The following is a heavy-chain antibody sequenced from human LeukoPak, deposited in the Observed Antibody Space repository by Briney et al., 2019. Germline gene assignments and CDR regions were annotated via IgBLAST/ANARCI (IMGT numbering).Heavy chain of an antibody. CDR3: ARSGYSGYDYLGYYYYGMDV. Sequence: SGPVLVKPTETLTLTCTVSGFSLSNARMGVSWIRQPPGKALEWLAHIFSNDEKSYSTSLKSRLTIPKDTSKSQVVLTMTNVDPVDTATYYCARSGYSGYDYLGYYYYGMDVWGQGTTVTVSS. CDR2: IFSNDEK. CDR1: GFSLSNARMG. V-gene: IGHV2-26*01. D-gene: IGHD5-12*01. J-gene: IGHJ6*02.